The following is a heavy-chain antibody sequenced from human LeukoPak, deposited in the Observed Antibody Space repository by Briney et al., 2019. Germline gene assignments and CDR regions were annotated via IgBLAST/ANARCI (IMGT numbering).Heavy chain of an antibody. CDR1: AFTFSNYD. CDR2: IWGDGNRQ. D-gene: IGHD4-23*01. J-gene: IGHJ4*02. V-gene: IGHV3-33*01. Sequence: GGSLRLSCAASAFTFSNYDIHWVRQTPGKGLEWVAGIWGDGNRQYHTESVRGRFTISRDNSRNAAYLEMSSLRVDDTAIYYCARGRWIDCWGQGALVTVSS. CDR3: ARGRWIDC.